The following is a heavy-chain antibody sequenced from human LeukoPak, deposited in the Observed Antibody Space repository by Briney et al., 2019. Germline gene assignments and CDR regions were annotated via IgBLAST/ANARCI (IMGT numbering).Heavy chain of an antibody. V-gene: IGHV3-23*01. D-gene: IGHD6-19*01. J-gene: IGHJ4*02. Sequence: GGSLRLSCAASGFTSSTYPMSWVRQAPGKGLEWVSAISGSGGDTYYADSVKGRFTISRDNSKNTLYLQMNSLRAEDTALYYCATSSGWYPKYFDYWGQRTLVTVSS. CDR2: ISGSGGDT. CDR3: ATSSGWYPKYFDY. CDR1: GFTSSTYP.